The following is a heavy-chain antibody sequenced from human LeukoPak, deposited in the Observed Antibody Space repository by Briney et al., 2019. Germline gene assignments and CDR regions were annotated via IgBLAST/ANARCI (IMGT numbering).Heavy chain of an antibody. CDR3: SRELNYYDSSGTFDY. V-gene: IGHV3-21*01. D-gene: IGHD3-22*01. Sequence: GGALRLSSAASGVTSSVYIVNWGRQAPGEGLEWGSSIISSRHYLYYAHSQKGRVTISRENAQNALCLQMNSLRDEGTGVYYFSRELNYYDSSGTFDYWGQGTLVTVSS. J-gene: IGHJ4*02. CDR2: IISSRHYL. CDR1: GVTSSVYI.